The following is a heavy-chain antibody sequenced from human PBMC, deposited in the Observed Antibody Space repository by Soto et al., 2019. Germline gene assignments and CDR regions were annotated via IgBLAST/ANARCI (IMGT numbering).Heavy chain of an antibody. Sequence: GGSLRLSCAASGFTFDDYTMHWVRQAPGKGLEWVSLISWDGGSTYYADSVKGRFTISRDNSKNSLYLQMNSLRTEDTALYYCAKDMKDGSSPDYWGQGTLVTVSS. CDR3: AKDMKDGSSPDY. J-gene: IGHJ4*02. CDR2: ISWDGGST. D-gene: IGHD6-13*01. V-gene: IGHV3-43*01. CDR1: GFTFDDYT.